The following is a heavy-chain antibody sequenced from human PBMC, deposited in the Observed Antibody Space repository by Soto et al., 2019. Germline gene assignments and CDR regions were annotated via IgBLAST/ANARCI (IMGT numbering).Heavy chain of an antibody. CDR3: AREGNLGRWLQPLDF. CDR2: IHYNGNT. CDR1: GDSISAYS. Sequence: QVQLQVSAPGLVKPSETLSLTCTVSGDSISAYSWSWVRQPPGKGLECIGNIHYNGNTKYNPSLKMRVTMSVNTSKNQFSLKLISVTAADTAKYFCAREGNLGRWLQPLDFWGQGTLVTVSS. V-gene: IGHV4-59*01. D-gene: IGHD5-12*01. J-gene: IGHJ4*02.